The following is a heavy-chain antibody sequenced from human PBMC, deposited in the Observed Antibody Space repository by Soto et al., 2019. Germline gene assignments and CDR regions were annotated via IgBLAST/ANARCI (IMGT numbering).Heavy chain of an antibody. CDR3: AKDTGAAAGIPYLKH. Sequence: GGSLRLSCAASGFTFDDYAMHWVRQAPGKGLEWVSGISWNSGSIGYADSVKGRFTISRENAKNSLYLQMNSLRAEDTALYYCAKDTGAAAGIPYLKHWGQGTMVTVYS. V-gene: IGHV3-9*01. J-gene: IGHJ1*01. CDR1: GFTFDDYA. CDR2: ISWNSGSI. D-gene: IGHD6-13*01.